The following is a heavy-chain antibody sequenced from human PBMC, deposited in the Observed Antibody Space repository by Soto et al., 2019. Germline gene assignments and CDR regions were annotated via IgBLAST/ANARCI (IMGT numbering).Heavy chain of an antibody. CDR1: GYSFTSYW. CDR3: ARRNYYDSSGYYGYYYYGMDV. V-gene: IGHV5-51*01. J-gene: IGHJ6*02. D-gene: IGHD3-22*01. CDR2: IYPGDSDT. Sequence: LGESLKISCKGSGYSFTSYWIGWVRQMPGKGLEWMGIIYPGDSDTRYSPSFQGQVTISADKSISTAYLQWSSLKASDTAMYYCARRNYYDSSGYYGYYYYGMDVWGQGTTVTVSS.